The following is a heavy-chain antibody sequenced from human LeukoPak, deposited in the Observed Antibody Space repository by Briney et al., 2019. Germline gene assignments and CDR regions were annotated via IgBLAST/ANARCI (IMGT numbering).Heavy chain of an antibody. V-gene: IGHV4-59*08. J-gene: IGHJ4*02. CDR3: ARRYYYDSSGYSN. CDR2: IYYSGST. D-gene: IGHD3-22*01. Sequence: PSETLSLTCTVSGDSISSYHCSWIPEPPGKGLEWIGYIYYSGSTPYNPSLKSRVSISVYTSKNQFSLKLSSVTAADTAVYYCARRYYYDSSGYSNWGQGTLVTVSS. CDR1: GDSISSYH.